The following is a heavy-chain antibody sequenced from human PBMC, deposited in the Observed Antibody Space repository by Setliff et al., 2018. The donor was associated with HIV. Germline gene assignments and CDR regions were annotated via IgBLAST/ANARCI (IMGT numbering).Heavy chain of an antibody. Sequence: PSETLSLTCTVSGDFSNIQWWTWMRQSPGLGLQWIGSIHHSGSTYYDPSLKNRVTLSVDRSKNQFSLKLSSVTAADTAVYYCARGATKYYFDYWGQGTLVTVSS. CDR1: GDFSNIQW. CDR3: ARGATKYYFDY. D-gene: IGHD5-12*01. J-gene: IGHJ4*02. CDR2: IHHSGST. V-gene: IGHV4-59*08.